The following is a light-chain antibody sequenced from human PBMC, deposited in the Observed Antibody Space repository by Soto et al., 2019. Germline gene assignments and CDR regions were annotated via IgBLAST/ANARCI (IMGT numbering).Light chain of an antibody. CDR1: RSISTH. CDR2: AAS. V-gene: IGKV1-39*01. CDR3: QQSYSTPRT. J-gene: IGKJ1*01. Sequence: DIQMTQSPSSLSASVGDRVTITCRASRSISTHLNWYQQKPGKAPNLLIYAASSLQSGVPSRFSGSGSGTDFTLTISSLQPEDFATYYCQQSYSTPRTFGQGTKVDIK.